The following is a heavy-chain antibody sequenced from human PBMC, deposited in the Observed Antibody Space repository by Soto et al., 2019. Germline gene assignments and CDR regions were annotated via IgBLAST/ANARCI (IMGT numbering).Heavy chain of an antibody. V-gene: IGHV1-24*01. CDR3: ATGYGSGSYSRDNYYYYYMDV. CDR1: GYTLTELS. Sequence: ASVKVSCKVSGYTLTELSMHWVRQAPGKGLEWMGGFDPEDGETIYAQKFQGRVTMTEDTSTDTAYMELSSLRSEDTAVYYCATGYGSGSYSRDNYYYYYMDVWGKGTKVTVSS. D-gene: IGHD3-10*01. CDR2: FDPEDGET. J-gene: IGHJ6*03.